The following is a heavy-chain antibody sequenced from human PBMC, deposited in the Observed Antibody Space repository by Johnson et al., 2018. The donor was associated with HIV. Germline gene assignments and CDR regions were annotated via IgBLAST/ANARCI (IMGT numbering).Heavy chain of an antibody. CDR2: INWNSGII. CDR1: GFTFDHYA. V-gene: IGHV3-9*01. CDR3: AVPPNLADNFWSIRNAFDI. Sequence: DVQVVESGGGLVQPGRSLRLSCAASGFTFDHYAMHWVRQAPGKGLEWVSGINWNSGIIGYVDSVKGRFTISRNNAKNSLYLQMNSLRAEDTAVYYCAVPPNLADNFWSIRNAFDIWGQGTMVTVSS. J-gene: IGHJ3*02. D-gene: IGHD3-3*01.